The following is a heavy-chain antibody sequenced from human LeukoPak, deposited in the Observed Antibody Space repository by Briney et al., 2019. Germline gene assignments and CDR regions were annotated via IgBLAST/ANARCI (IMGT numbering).Heavy chain of an antibody. Sequence: SQTLSLTCTVSGGSISSSSYYWGWIRQPPGKGLEWIGSIYYSGSTYYNPSLKSRVTISVDTSKNQFSLKLSSVTAADTAVYYCARQEVVGATGGDYWGQGTLVTVSS. V-gene: IGHV4-39*01. CDR3: ARQEVVGATGGDY. CDR2: IYYSGST. J-gene: IGHJ4*02. CDR1: GGSISSSSYY. D-gene: IGHD1-26*01.